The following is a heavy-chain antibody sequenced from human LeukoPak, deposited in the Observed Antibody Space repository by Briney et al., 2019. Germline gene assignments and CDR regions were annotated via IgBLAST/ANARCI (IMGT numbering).Heavy chain of an antibody. CDR3: TRTGLGYSLANGLDA. Sequence: GGSLRLSCAASGFTFSHHGMHWVRQAPGKGLEWVAFIRNDGSNHYYADSVKGRFTISRDNSKNNVYLQMYSLRVEDRALYYCTRTGLGYSLANGLDAWGEGTLVTVSS. V-gene: IGHV3-30*02. J-gene: IGHJ5*02. CDR2: IRNDGSNH. CDR1: GFTFSHHG. D-gene: IGHD5-18*01.